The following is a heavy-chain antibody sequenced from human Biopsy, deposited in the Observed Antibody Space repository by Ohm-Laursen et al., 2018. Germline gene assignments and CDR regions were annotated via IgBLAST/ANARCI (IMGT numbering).Heavy chain of an antibody. Sequence: SLRLSCAATGFTFSDYYMNWIRQAPGKGLGWVSFITNTGRTVYADSVKGRFTISRDNADNSLHLQMKSLRAEDTAVYYCARDTRWSPYSMDVWGQGTTVTVSS. CDR2: ITNTGRTV. CDR1: GFTFSDYY. D-gene: IGHD4-23*01. V-gene: IGHV3-11*01. CDR3: ARDTRWSPYSMDV. J-gene: IGHJ6*02.